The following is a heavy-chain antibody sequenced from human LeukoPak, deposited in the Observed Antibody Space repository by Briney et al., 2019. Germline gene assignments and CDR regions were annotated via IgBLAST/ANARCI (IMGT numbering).Heavy chain of an antibody. CDR2: ISGSGGST. CDR1: GFTFSSYA. D-gene: IGHD1-26*01. CDR3: AKSFGSYSLFWFDP. Sequence: GGSLRLSCAASGFTFSSYAMSWVRQAPGKGLEWVSAISGSGGSTYYADSVKGRFSISRDNSKNTLYLQMNSLRAEDTAVYYCAKSFGSYSLFWFDPWGQGTLVTVSS. J-gene: IGHJ5*02. V-gene: IGHV3-23*01.